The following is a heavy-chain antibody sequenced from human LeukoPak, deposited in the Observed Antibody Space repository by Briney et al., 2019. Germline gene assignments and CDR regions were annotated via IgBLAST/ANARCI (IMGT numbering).Heavy chain of an antibody. V-gene: IGHV4-34*01. CDR2: INDSGST. D-gene: IGHD2-15*01. CDR1: GGSFSDHY. CDR3: ARDSRSVAVWYFDV. Sequence: KPSETLSLTCAVYGGSFSDHYWSWIRQPPGKGLEWIGEINDSGSTNYNPSLKSRVTMSVDTSKNQFSLKLSSVTAADTAVYYCARDSRSVAVWYFDVWGRGALVTVSS. J-gene: IGHJ2*01.